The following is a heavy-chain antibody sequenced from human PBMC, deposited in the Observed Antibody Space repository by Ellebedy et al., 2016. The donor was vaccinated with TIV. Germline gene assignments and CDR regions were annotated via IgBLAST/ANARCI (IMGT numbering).Heavy chain of an antibody. D-gene: IGHD1-1*01. V-gene: IGHV3-48*02. CDR3: ASMMPGGTWNDLGY. Sequence: GESLKISCAASGFTFSRYAMNWVRQAPGKGLEWVSYISARRANIHYADSVKGRFTISRDNAKNSLYLQMRSLTDEDTAVYYCASMMPGGTWNDLGYWGQGTLVTVSS. J-gene: IGHJ4*02. CDR1: GFTFSRYA. CDR2: ISARRANI.